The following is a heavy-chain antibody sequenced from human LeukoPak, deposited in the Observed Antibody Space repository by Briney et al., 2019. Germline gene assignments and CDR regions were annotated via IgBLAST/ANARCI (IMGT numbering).Heavy chain of an antibody. CDR2: ITVGGGT. J-gene: IGHJ4*02. Sequence: GGSLRLSCAASGFALSSYVMSWVRQAPGKGLEWASTITVGGGTYYADSVKGRFTISRDNSKNTLFLQMNTLGAEDTALFYCAKSPAAPYYFDYWGQGTLVTVSS. CDR3: AKSPAAPYYFDY. V-gene: IGHV3-23*01. D-gene: IGHD6-13*01. CDR1: GFALSSYV.